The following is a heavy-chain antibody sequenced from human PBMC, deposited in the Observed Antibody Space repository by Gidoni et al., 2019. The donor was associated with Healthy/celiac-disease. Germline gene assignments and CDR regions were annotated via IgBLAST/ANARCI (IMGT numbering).Heavy chain of an antibody. D-gene: IGHD2-15*01. V-gene: IGHV4-39*01. J-gene: IGHJ3*02. CDR3: ARGRDIVVVVAADRGAADAFDI. CDR1: GGSISSSSYY. Sequence: QLQLQESGPGLVKPSETLSLTCTVSGGSISSSSYYWGWIRQPPGKGLEWIGSIYYSGSTYYNPSLKSRVTISVDTSKNQFSLKLSSVTAADTAVYYCARGRDIVVVVAADRGAADAFDIWGQGTMVTVSS. CDR2: IYYSGST.